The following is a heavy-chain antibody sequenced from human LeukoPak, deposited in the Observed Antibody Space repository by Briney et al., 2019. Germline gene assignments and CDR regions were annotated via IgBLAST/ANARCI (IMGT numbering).Heavy chain of an antibody. CDR3: ARVGQEWAYGGYASGMDV. J-gene: IGHJ6*02. CDR1: GYTFTSYG. Sequence: GASVKVSCKASGYTFTSYGISWVRQAPGQGLEWMGWISAYNGNTNYAQKFQGRVTMTRDTSTSTVYMDLSSLRSEDTAVYYCARVGQEWAYGGYASGMDVWGQGTTVTVSS. V-gene: IGHV1-18*01. CDR2: ISAYNGNT. D-gene: IGHD5-12*01.